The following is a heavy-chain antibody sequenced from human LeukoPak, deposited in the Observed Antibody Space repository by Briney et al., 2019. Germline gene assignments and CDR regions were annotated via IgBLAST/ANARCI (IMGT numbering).Heavy chain of an antibody. Sequence: SETLSLTCAVYGGSFSGYYWSWIRQPPGKGLEWIGEINHSGSTNYNPSLKSRVTISVDTSKNQFSLKLSSVTAADTAVYYCARRSTAMVNSFDIWGQGTMVTVSS. D-gene: IGHD5-18*01. CDR3: ARRSTAMVNSFDI. CDR2: INHSGST. CDR1: GGSFSGYY. J-gene: IGHJ3*02. V-gene: IGHV4-34*01.